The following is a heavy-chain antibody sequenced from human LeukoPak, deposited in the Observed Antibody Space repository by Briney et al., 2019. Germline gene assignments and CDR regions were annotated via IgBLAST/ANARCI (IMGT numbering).Heavy chain of an antibody. CDR3: ARDISHTVDY. D-gene: IGHD4-17*01. CDR2: IYTSGST. V-gene: IGHV4-4*07. J-gene: IGHJ4*02. CDR1: GDSIRSYH. Sequence: SETLSLTCTVSGDSIRSYHWSWIRQPAGKGLEWIGRIYTSGSTNYNPSLQSRVTMSVDRSKNQFSLKLRSVTTADTAVYYCARDISHTVDYWGQGTLVTVSS.